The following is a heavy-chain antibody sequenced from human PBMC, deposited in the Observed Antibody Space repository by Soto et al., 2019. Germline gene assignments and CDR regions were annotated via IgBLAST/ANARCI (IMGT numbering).Heavy chain of an antibody. D-gene: IGHD5-12*01. CDR1: GFTFSSYE. CDR2: VSGSGGTL. Sequence: GGSLRLSCAASGFTFSSYEMNWVRQAPGKGLKWVSYVSGSGGTLHYADSVRGRFTISRDNAKNSLYLQMNSLRLEDTAVYYCVRVRRGYSSVLIDYWGQGTLVTVSS. V-gene: IGHV3-48*03. CDR3: VRVRRGYSSVLIDY. J-gene: IGHJ4*02.